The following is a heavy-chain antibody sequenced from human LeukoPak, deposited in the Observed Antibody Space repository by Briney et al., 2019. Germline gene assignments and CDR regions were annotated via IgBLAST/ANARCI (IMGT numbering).Heavy chain of an antibody. Sequence: ASVKVSCKASGYTFTSHAMHWVRQAPGQRLEWMGWINAGNGNTKYSQKFQGRVTITRDTSASTAYMELSSLRSEDTAVYYCARYIVATMDYYYYGMDVWGQGTTVTVSS. D-gene: IGHD5-12*01. CDR3: ARYIVATMDYYYYGMDV. V-gene: IGHV1-3*01. CDR1: GYTFTSHA. J-gene: IGHJ6*02. CDR2: INAGNGNT.